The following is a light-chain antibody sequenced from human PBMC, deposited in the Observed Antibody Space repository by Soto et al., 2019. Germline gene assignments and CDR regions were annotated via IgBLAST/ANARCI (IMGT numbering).Light chain of an antibody. CDR3: QQRSNWPWT. CDR2: DAS. Sequence: EIVLTQSPATLSLSPGERATLSCRASRSVSSSLAWYQQIPGQAPRLLIYDASNRATGIPARFGGSGSGTDFTLTISSLEPEDFAVYYCQQRSNWPWTFGQGTKVDIK. J-gene: IGKJ1*01. CDR1: RSVSSS. V-gene: IGKV3-11*01.